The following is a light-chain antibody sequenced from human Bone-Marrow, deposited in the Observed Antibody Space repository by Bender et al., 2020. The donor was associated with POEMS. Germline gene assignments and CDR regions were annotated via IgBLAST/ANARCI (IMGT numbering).Light chain of an antibody. V-gene: IGLV1-44*01. CDR2: SNY. J-gene: IGLJ2*01. Sequence: QSVLTQPPSASGTPGQSVIISCSGTDSNFGGNNVNWYQHLPGTAPRLVVYSNYQRPSGVPDRFSGSKSGNTASLTISGLQAEDEADYYCSSYTTNTLVFGGGTKLTVL. CDR3: SSYTTNTLV. CDR1: DSNFGGNN.